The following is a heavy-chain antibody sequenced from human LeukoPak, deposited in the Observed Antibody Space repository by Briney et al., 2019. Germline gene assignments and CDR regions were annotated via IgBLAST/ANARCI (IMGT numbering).Heavy chain of an antibody. V-gene: IGHV4-39*07. CDR1: GGSISSSSYY. Sequence: SETLSLTCTVSGGSISSSSYYWGWIRQPPGKGLEWIGSIYYSGSTYYNPSLKSRVTISVDTSKNQFSLKLSSVTAADTAVYYCARGVDSSSWFDPWGQGTLVTVSS. CDR3: ARGVDSSSWFDP. CDR2: IYYSGST. J-gene: IGHJ5*02. D-gene: IGHD6-13*01.